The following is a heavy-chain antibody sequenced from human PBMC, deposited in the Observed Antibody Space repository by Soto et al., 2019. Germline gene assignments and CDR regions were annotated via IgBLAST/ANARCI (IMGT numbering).Heavy chain of an antibody. J-gene: IGHJ4*02. CDR1: GFTFSSYD. CDR3: ERGRWLQSYFDY. V-gene: IGHV3-13*01. D-gene: IGHD5-12*01. Sequence: GGSLRLSCAASGFTFSSYDMHWVRQATGKGLEWVSAIGTAGDTYYPGSVKGRFTIPRENAKNSLYLQMNSLRAGDAAVYYCERGRWLQSYFDYWGQGTLVTVSS. CDR2: IGTAGDT.